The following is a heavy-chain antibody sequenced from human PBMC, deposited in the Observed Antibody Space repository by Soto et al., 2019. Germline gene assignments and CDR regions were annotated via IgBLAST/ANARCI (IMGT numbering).Heavy chain of an antibody. J-gene: IGHJ6*03. D-gene: IGHD3-10*01. CDR2: ISAYNGNT. CDR1: GYTFTSYG. V-gene: IGHV1-18*01. CDR3: ARNHGSGSYINNYYYYYMDV. Sequence: EASVKVSCKASGYTFTSYGISWVRQAPGQGLEWMGWISAYNGNTNYAQKLQGRVTMTTDTSTSTAYMELRSLRSDDTAVYYCARNHGSGSYINNYYYYYMDVWGKGTTVTVSS.